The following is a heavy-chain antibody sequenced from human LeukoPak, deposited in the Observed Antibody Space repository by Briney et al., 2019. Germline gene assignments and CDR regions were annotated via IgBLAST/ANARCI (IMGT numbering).Heavy chain of an antibody. CDR1: GFTFSNYA. D-gene: IGHD3-9*01. V-gene: IGHV3-23*01. CDR2: ITDSGGST. CDR3: APRNGYYDFLTGYSLDY. J-gene: IGHJ4*02. Sequence: PGGSLRLSCAASGFTFSNYAMSWVRQAPGKGLEWVSSITDSGGSTYYTDSVKGRFTISRDNSKSTLYLQMNSLRAEGTAAYYCAPRNGYYDFLTGYSLDYWGQGTLVTVSS.